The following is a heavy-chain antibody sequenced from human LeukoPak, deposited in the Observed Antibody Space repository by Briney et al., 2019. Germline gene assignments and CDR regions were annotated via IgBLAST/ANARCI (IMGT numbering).Heavy chain of an antibody. Sequence: ASVKVSCKASGYTFTSYGISWVRQAPGQGLEWMGWISAYNGNTNYAQKLQGRVTMTTDTSTSTAYMELRSLRSDDTAVYYCARPYYDSSAPPYDYWGQGTLVTVSS. D-gene: IGHD3-22*01. J-gene: IGHJ4*02. CDR3: ARPYYDSSAPPYDY. CDR1: GYTFTSYG. V-gene: IGHV1-18*01. CDR2: ISAYNGNT.